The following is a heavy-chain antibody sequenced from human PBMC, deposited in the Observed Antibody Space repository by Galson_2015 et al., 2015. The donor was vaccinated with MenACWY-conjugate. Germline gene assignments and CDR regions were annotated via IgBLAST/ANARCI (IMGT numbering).Heavy chain of an antibody. D-gene: IGHD3-10*01. J-gene: IGHJ5*01. V-gene: IGHV2-26*01. CDR1: GFSLTTTRVG. Sequence: PALVKPTQTLTLTCSVSGFSLTTTRVGVTWIRQPPGKALEWLAHIFSNDEKSYNTSLKSRLTISKDSSKSRVVLTLTNVDPVDTATYYCARIDYYGSGSYYDSWGQGTLVTVSS. CDR3: ARIDYYGSGSYYDS. CDR2: IFSNDEK.